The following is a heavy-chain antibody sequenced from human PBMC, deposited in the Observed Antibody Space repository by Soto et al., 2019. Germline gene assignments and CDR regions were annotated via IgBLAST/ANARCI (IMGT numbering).Heavy chain of an antibody. CDR2: IKEDGSSE. CDR3: ASENWYVCAH. V-gene: IGHV3-7*03. CDR1: YC. J-gene: IGHJ1*01. Sequence: YCMSCVRQAQGKGLEWVANIKEDGSSEYYVNSVKGRFTSTKNNTKNSLYLQMKRLRDEDTAHYCRASENWYVCAHWGQGTPVTVSS. D-gene: IGHD1-1*01.